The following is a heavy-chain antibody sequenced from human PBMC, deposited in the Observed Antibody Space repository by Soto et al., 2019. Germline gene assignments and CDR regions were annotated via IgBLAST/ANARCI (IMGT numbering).Heavy chain of an antibody. V-gene: IGHV3-30*18. CDR2: ISYVERNT. D-gene: IGHD3-10*01. J-gene: IGHJ6*02. CDR3: AKDDKRGGSGDNYGMDV. CDR1: GFTFSSYG. Sequence: QVQLVEAGGGVVQPGRSLRLSCAASGFTFSSYGMHWVRQAPGKGLEWVAGISYVERNTYYADSVKGRFTISRDNSKNTIFLEMNSLRAEDTALYYCAKDDKRGGSGDNYGMDVWGQGTAVTVSS.